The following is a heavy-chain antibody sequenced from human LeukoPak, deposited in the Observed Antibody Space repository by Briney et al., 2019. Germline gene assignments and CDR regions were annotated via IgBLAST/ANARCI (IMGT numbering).Heavy chain of an antibody. CDR3: VRDSDIVVVPAANDY. V-gene: IGHV1-18*01. CDR1: GYTFTSYG. D-gene: IGHD2-2*01. Sequence: ASVKVSCKASGYTFTSYGISWVRQAPGQGLEWMGWISAYNGNTNYAQKLQGRVTMTTDTSTSTAYMELRSLRSDDTAVYYCVRDSDIVVVPAANDYWGQGTLVTVSS. J-gene: IGHJ4*02. CDR2: ISAYNGNT.